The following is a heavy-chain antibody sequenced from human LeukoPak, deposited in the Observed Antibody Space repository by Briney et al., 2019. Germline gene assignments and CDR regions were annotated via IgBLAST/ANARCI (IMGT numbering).Heavy chain of an antibody. CDR3: ARDLTFQGGGYCSSTSCHKGGNWFDP. CDR1: GGTFSIYA. D-gene: IGHD2-2*01. J-gene: IGHJ5*02. Sequence: ASVKVSRKASGGTFSIYAISWVRQAPGQGLEWMGRIIPIFGTANYAQKFQGRVTITTDESTSTAYMELSSLRSEDTAVYYCARDLTFQGGGYCSSTSCHKGGNWFDPWGQGTLVTVSS. CDR2: IIPIFGTA. V-gene: IGHV1-69*05.